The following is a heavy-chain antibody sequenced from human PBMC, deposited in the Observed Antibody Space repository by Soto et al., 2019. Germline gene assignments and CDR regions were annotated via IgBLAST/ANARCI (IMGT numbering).Heavy chain of an antibody. CDR1: GGTFSSDA. J-gene: IGHJ6*02. V-gene: IGHV1-69*13. D-gene: IGHD2-15*01. CDR2: IIPIFGTA. Sequence: ASVKVSCKASGGTFSSDAISWVRQAPGQGLEWMGGIIPIFGTANYAQKFQGRVTITADESTSTAYMELSSLRSEDTAVYYCARVEVVVVAATRYYYYYGMDVWGQGTTVTVSS. CDR3: ARVEVVVVAATRYYYYYGMDV.